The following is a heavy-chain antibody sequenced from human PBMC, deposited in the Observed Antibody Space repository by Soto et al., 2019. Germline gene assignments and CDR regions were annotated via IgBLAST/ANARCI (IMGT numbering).Heavy chain of an antibody. CDR1: GGSISSSSYY. V-gene: IGHV4-39*01. Sequence: SETLSLTCTVSGGSISSSSYYWGWIRQPPGKGLEWIGSIYYSGSTYYNPSLKSRVTISVDTSKNQFSLKLSSVTAADTAVYYCARAAPRYCSGGSCYSGRDYWDQGTLVTVSS. J-gene: IGHJ4*02. CDR2: IYYSGST. CDR3: ARAAPRYCSGGSCYSGRDY. D-gene: IGHD2-15*01.